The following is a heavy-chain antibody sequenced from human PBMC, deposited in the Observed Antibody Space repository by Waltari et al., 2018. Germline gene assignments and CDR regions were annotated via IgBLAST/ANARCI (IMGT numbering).Heavy chain of an antibody. CDR2: ISWNSGSI. CDR1: GFTFDDYA. V-gene: IGHV3-9*01. D-gene: IGHD1-26*01. J-gene: IGHJ5*02. CDR3: AKGRWELLRDNWFDP. Sequence: EVQLVESGGGLVQPGRSLRLSCAASGFTFDDYAMHWVRQAPGKGLEWVSGISWNSGSIGYADSVKGRFTISRDNAKNSLYLQMNSLRAEDTALYYCAKGRWELLRDNWFDPWGQGTLVTVSS.